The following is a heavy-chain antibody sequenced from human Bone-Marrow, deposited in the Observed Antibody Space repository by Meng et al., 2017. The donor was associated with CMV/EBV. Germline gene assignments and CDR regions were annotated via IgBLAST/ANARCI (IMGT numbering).Heavy chain of an antibody. V-gene: IGHV3-9*01. CDR1: GFTFDDYA. CDR3: GRDKSSSGWPPDY. D-gene: IGHD6-19*01. J-gene: IGHJ4*02. Sequence: SLKISCAASGFTFDDYAMHWVRQAPGKGLEWVSGISWNSGSIGYADSVKGRFTISRDNAKNSLYLQMNSLRAEDTALYYRGRDKSSSGWPPDYWGQGTLVTVSS. CDR2: ISWNSGSI.